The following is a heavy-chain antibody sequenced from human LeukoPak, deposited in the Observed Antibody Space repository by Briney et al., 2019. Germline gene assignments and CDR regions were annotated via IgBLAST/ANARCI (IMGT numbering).Heavy chain of an antibody. Sequence: PSETLSLTCTVSGGSISSSSYYWGWIRQPPGTGLEWIGSIYYSGTTYSNPSLKSRLTVSVDTSKNQFSLKVTSVSAADTAVYYCARQGLGVVTSFDYWGQGALVTVSS. CDR2: IYYSGTT. D-gene: IGHD2-21*02. CDR3: ARQGLGVVTSFDY. CDR1: GGSISSSSYY. V-gene: IGHV4-39*01. J-gene: IGHJ4*02.